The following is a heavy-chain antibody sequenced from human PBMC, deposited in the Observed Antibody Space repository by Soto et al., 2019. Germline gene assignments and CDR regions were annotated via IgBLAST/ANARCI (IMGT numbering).Heavy chain of an antibody. CDR3: ARASIAARPLLDY. D-gene: IGHD6-6*01. CDR1: GYTFTGYY. CDR2: INPNSGGT. V-gene: IGHV1-2*04. Sequence: QVQLVQSGAEVKKPGASVKVSCKASGYTFTGYYMHWVRQAPGQGLEWMGWINPNSGGTNYAQKFQGWVTMTRDPSISTAYMELSRLRSDDTAVYYCARASIAARPLLDYWGQGTLVTVSS. J-gene: IGHJ4*02.